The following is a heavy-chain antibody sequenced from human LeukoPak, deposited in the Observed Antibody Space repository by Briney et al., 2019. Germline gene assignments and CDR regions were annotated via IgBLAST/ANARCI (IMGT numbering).Heavy chain of an antibody. D-gene: IGHD3-10*01. V-gene: IGHV3-66*02. CDR2: IYSGGST. CDR1: GFTVSSNY. Sequence: GGSLRLSCAASGFTVSSNYMSWVRQAPGKGLEWVSVIYSGGSTCYADSVKGRFTISRDNSKNTLYLQMNSLRAEDTAVYYCARDGGYGSGLFDYWGQGTLVTVSS. J-gene: IGHJ4*02. CDR3: ARDGGYGSGLFDY.